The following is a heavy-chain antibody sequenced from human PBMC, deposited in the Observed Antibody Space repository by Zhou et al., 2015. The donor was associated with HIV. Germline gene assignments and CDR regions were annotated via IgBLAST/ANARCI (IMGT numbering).Heavy chain of an antibody. D-gene: IGHD3-3*01. Sequence: QVQLVQSGAEVKKPGSSVKVSCKASGGTFSSYAISWVRQAPGQGLEWMGGIIPIFGTANYAQKLQGRVTMTTDTSTSTAYMELRSLRSDDTAVYYCARDEEYYDFWSGLVPFDYWGQGTLVTVSS. CDR3: ARDEEYYDFWSGLVPFDY. J-gene: IGHJ4*02. CDR1: GGTFSSYA. CDR2: IIPIFGTA. V-gene: IGHV1-69*06.